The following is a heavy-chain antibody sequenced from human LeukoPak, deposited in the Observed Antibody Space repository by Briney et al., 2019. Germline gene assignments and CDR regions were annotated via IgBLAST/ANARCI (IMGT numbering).Heavy chain of an antibody. V-gene: IGHV4-59*11. D-gene: IGHD4-11*01. Sequence: PSETLPLTCTVSGGSINNQYWSWIRQPPGKGLEWIGYIYYSGSTNYNPSLKSRVTISVDTSKNQISLKLSSVTAADTAIYYCARTTSYLDPWGQGTLVTVSS. CDR2: IYYSGST. CDR1: GGSINNQY. J-gene: IGHJ5*02. CDR3: ARTTSYLDP.